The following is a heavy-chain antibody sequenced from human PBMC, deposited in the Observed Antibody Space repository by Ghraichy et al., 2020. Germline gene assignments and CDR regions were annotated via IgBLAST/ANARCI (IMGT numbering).Heavy chain of an antibody. CDR1: GGSISSYY. D-gene: IGHD6-13*01. J-gene: IGHJ4*02. CDR2: IYYSGST. CDR3: ARHPRYSSSWYDY. Sequence: SETLSLTCTVSGGSISSYYWSWIRQPPGKRLEWIGYIYYSGSTNYNPSLKSRVTISVDTSKNQFSLKLSSVTAADTAVYYCARHPRYSSSWYDYWGQGTLVTVSS. V-gene: IGHV4-59*01.